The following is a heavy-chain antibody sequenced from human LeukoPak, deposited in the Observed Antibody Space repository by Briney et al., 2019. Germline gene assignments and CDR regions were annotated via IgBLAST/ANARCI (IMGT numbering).Heavy chain of an antibody. CDR2: INPNSGGT. V-gene: IGHV1-2*02. CDR3: ASERSSIAAAGSYYCYGMDV. CDR1: GYTFTGYY. Sequence: AASVKISCKASGYTFTGYYMHWVRQAPGQGLEWMGWINPNSGGTNYAQKFQGRVTMTRDTSISTAYMELSRLRSDDTAVYYCASERSSIAAAGSYYCYGMDVWGQGTTVTVSS. D-gene: IGHD6-13*01. J-gene: IGHJ6*02.